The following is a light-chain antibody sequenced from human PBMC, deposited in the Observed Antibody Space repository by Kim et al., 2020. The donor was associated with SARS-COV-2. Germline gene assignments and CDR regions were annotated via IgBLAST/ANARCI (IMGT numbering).Light chain of an antibody. CDR3: QSYDSSLSGVV. V-gene: IGLV1-40*01. CDR1: SSDIGAGYD. J-gene: IGLJ2*01. Sequence: RVTISGTGSSSDIGAGYDVHWYQQLPGTAPKLLIYGNSNRPSGVPDRFSGSKSGTSASLAITGLQAEDEAVYYCQSYDSSLSGVVFGGGTQLTVL. CDR2: GNS.